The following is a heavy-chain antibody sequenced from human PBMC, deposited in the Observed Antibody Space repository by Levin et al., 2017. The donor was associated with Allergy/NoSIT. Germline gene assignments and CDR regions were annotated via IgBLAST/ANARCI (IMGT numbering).Heavy chain of an antibody. CDR1: GGSINTHY. Sequence: PSETLSLTCTVSGGSINTHYWNWIRQPPGKGLEWIAYISDSGSTTYNPSLKSRVTMSVDTSKNQFSLRLRSVTAADTAVYYCARARTYSSSWTPFDIWGQGTMVTVSS. D-gene: IGHD6-13*01. J-gene: IGHJ3*02. CDR2: ISDSGST. CDR3: ARARTYSSSWTPFDI. V-gene: IGHV4-59*11.